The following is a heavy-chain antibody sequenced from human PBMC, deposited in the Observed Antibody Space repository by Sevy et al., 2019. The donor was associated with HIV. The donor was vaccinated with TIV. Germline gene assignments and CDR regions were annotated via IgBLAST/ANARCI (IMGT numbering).Heavy chain of an antibody. Sequence: GGSLRLSCAASGFTVSSNYMTWVRQAPGKGLEWVSVIYSGGNTYYADSVKGRFTSSRDNSKNTLYLQMNRMRAEDTAVYYCARGHTMITYWGQGTLVTVSS. D-gene: IGHD3-16*01. V-gene: IGHV3-53*01. CDR3: ARGHTMITY. CDR2: IYSGGNT. J-gene: IGHJ4*02. CDR1: GFTVSSNY.